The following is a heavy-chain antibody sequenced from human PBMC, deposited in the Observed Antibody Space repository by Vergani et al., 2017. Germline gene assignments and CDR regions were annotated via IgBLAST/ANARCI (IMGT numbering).Heavy chain of an antibody. CDR1: GYTFTSYG. Sequence: QVQLVPSGAEVKKPGASVKVSCKASGYTFTSYGISWVRQAPGQGLEWMGWISAYNGNTNYAQKLQGRVTMTTDTSTSTAYMELRSLRSDDTAVYYCARSRGLYYYDSSGFLFDIWGQGTMVTVSS. V-gene: IGHV1-18*04. CDR3: ARSRGLYYYDSSGFLFDI. D-gene: IGHD3-22*01. CDR2: ISAYNGNT. J-gene: IGHJ3*02.